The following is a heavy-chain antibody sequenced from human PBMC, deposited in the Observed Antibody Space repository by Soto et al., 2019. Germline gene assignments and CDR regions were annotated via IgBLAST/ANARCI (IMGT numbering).Heavy chain of an antibody. D-gene: IGHD5-12*01. J-gene: IGHJ6*02. CDR3: VKWGYSVYYFTPPSGYYFFNGVDA. V-gene: IGHV3-23*01. CDR1: GDSFMDFA. CDR2: ISGSGHNT. Sequence: GGSLRLSCAASGDSFMDFAISWVRKAQGQGLEWVSAISGSGHNTYYTESLKGRFTISRDNSKNTLSLQVKSLRAEDTAVYYCVKWGYSVYYFTPPSGYYFFNGVDAWGQGTTVTVSS.